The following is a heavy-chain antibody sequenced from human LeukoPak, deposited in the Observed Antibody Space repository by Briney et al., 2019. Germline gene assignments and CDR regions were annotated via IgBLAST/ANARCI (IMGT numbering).Heavy chain of an antibody. J-gene: IGHJ3*02. Sequence: PSETLSLTCTVSGGSISSYYWSWIRQPPGKGLEWTGYISYSGITNYNPSLKSRVTISVDTSKNQFSLKLSSVTAADTAVYHCARHAKVGAGVFDIWGQGTMVTVSS. CDR2: ISYSGIT. CDR3: ARHAKVGAGVFDI. D-gene: IGHD1-26*01. V-gene: IGHV4-59*08. CDR1: GGSISSYY.